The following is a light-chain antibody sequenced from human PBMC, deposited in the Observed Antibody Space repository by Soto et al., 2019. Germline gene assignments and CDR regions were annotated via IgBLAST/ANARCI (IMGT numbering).Light chain of an antibody. Sequence: EIVLTQSPGTLSLSPGERATLSCRASQSVGNNYLAWYQQKPGQAPRFLIYDASSRATGIPDRFSGSWSGTDFTLTISRLEPEDFSVYYCEQYGSTHLTFGGGTKVEIK. CDR1: QSVGNNY. CDR3: EQYGSTHLT. CDR2: DAS. V-gene: IGKV3-20*01. J-gene: IGKJ4*01.